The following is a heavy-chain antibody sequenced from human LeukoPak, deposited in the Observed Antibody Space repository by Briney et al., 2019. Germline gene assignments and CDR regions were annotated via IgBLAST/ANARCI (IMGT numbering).Heavy chain of an antibody. CDR3: ARYSRGPSGSY. D-gene: IGHD3-10*01. CDR1: GFTFSDYC. V-gene: IGHV3-11*01. Sequence: GGSLRLSCAATGFTFSDYCMAWIRQAPGKGPEWLSHISSSGATTYNPDSVKGRFTISRDNTKNSVYLQMNSLGVEDTAVYYCARYSRGPSGSYWGQGTLVTVSS. J-gene: IGHJ4*02. CDR2: ISSSGATT.